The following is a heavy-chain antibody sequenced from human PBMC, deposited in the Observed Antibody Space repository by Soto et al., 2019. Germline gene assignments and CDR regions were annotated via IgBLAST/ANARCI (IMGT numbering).Heavy chain of an antibody. CDR1: GGSISSGDYY. CDR3: ASIIAAAGTGWFDP. D-gene: IGHD6-13*01. J-gene: IGHJ5*02. CDR2: IYYSGST. Sequence: QVQLQESGPGLVKPSQTLSLTCTVSGGSISSGDYYWSWIRQPPGKGLEWIGYIYYSGSTYYNPSLNSRFTISVDTSKNQFSLKLSSVTAADTAVYYCASIIAAAGTGWFDPWGQGTLVTVSS. V-gene: IGHV4-30-4*01.